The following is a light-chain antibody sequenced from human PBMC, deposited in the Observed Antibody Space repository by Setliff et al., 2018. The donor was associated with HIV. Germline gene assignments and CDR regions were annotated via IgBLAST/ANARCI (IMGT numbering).Light chain of an antibody. Sequence: DIQMTQSPSSLSASVGDRVTITCRASQGITNYLAWYQQKPGSVPKLLMYAASTLQSGVPSRFSGSGSGTNFTLTISSLQPEDVATYYCQKYNSAPLTFGPGTKVDIK. V-gene: IGKV1-27*01. CDR1: QGITNY. CDR3: QKYNSAPLT. J-gene: IGKJ3*01. CDR2: AAS.